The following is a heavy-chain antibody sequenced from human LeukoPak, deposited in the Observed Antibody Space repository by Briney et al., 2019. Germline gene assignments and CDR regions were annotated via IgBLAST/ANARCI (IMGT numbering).Heavy chain of an antibody. V-gene: IGHV4-4*07. CDR2: IQGSGST. CDR1: GGSISGGYY. Sequence: PSETLSLTCTVSGGSISGGYYWSWIRQPAGKGLEWIGRIQGSGSTNYNPSLKSRVTMSVDTSKNEFSLKLSSVTAADTAVYYCARDGPVSYFDYWGQGTLVTVSS. J-gene: IGHJ4*02. CDR3: ARDGPVSYFDY.